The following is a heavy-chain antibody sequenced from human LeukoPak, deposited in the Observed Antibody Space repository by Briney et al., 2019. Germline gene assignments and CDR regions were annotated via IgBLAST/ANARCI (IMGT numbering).Heavy chain of an antibody. D-gene: IGHD6-13*01. CDR3: ARDGAYRTGWYYCEN. CDR2: IWYDGSNK. V-gene: IGHV3-33*01. Sequence: QSGGSLRLSCAASGFTFSDYGMHWVRQAPGKGLEWVAIIWYDGSNKYYADSVKGRFTISRDSSKNTLYLQMNSLRAEDTAIYYCARDGAYRTGWYYCENWGQGTLVTVSS. CDR1: GFTFSDYG. J-gene: IGHJ4*02.